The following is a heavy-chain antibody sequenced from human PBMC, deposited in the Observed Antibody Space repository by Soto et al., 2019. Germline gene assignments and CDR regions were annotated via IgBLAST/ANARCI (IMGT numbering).Heavy chain of an antibody. D-gene: IGHD6-6*01. CDR2: IYHSGST. J-gene: IGHJ6*02. Sequence: SETLSLTCAVSGGSISSSNWGSWVRQPPGKGLEWIGEIYHSGSTNYNPSLKSRVTISVDKSKNQFSLKLSSVTAADTAVYYCAGSAARYYYYGMDVWGQGTTVTVSS. V-gene: IGHV4-4*02. CDR3: AGSAARYYYYGMDV. CDR1: GGSISSSNW.